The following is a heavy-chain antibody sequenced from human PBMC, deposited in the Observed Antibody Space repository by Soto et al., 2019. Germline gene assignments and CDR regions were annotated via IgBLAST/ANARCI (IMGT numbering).Heavy chain of an antibody. CDR2: IKQGGSEK. Sequence: GGALRLACAASGFSVSSCWMSWVRQAPGKGLEWVANIKQGGSEKDYVDSVKGRFAICKANAKNSRYLQVNSLRAEDTAVYYCARDAFKFLVAKRDTNVCMVVWGQGTPVSV. D-gene: IGHD5-12*01. J-gene: IGHJ6*02. V-gene: IGHV3-7*01. CDR1: GFSVSSCW. CDR3: ARDAFKFLVAKRDTNVCMVV.